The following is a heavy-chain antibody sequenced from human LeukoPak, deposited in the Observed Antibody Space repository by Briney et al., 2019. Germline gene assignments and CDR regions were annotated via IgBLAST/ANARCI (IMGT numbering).Heavy chain of an antibody. J-gene: IGHJ5*02. D-gene: IGHD2-15*01. Sequence: PGGSLRLSCSASGFTFSSYAMHWVRQAPGKGLEYVSAISSNGGSTYYADPVKGRFTISRDNSKNTPYLQMSSLRAEDTAVYYCVKSVAGLSGFDPWGQGTLVTVSS. CDR2: ISSNGGST. CDR3: VKSVAGLSGFDP. V-gene: IGHV3-64D*06. CDR1: GFTFSSYA.